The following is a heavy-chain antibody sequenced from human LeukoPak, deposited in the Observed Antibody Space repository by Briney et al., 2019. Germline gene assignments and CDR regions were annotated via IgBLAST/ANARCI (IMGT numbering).Heavy chain of an antibody. CDR3: ARDSSYYYDSSGGFGY. Sequence: SQTLSPTCTVSGGSISSGDYYWSWIRQPPGKCLEWIGYIYYSGSTYYNPSLKSRVTISVDTSKNQFPLKLGSVTAADTAVYYCARDSSYYYDSSGGFGYWGQGTLVTVSS. CDR1: GGSISSGDYY. V-gene: IGHV4-30-4*01. D-gene: IGHD3-22*01. J-gene: IGHJ4*02. CDR2: IYYSGST.